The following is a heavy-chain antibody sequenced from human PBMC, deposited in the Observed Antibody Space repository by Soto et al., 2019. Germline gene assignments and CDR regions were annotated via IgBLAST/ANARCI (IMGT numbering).Heavy chain of an antibody. Sequence: QVQLVESGGGVVQPGRSLRLSCAASGFTFNTYTMHWARQAPGKVLEWVAVISYDGSITYYGDSVKGRFTISRDNSKKTLFLQMNSLGAEDTAVYYCAREYYYDGKSNEAFDYWGQGTLVTVSS. D-gene: IGHD3-10*01. V-gene: IGHV3-30-3*01. CDR3: AREYYYDGKSNEAFDY. J-gene: IGHJ4*02. CDR2: ISYDGSIT. CDR1: GFTFNTYT.